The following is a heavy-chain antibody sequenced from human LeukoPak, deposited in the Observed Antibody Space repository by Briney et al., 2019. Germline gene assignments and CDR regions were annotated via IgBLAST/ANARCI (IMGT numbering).Heavy chain of an antibody. CDR2: IWYDGSNK. CDR1: GFSFSGYG. J-gene: IGHJ4*02. Sequence: GGSLRLSCAASGFSFSGYGMHWVRQAPGKGRDWVAVIWYDGSNKNYADSVKGRFTISRDNSKNTLYLLMDSLRAEDTGVYYCATARDNYDISGFSALEYWGQGTLVTVSS. CDR3: ATARDNYDISGFSALEY. D-gene: IGHD3-22*01. V-gene: IGHV3-33*01.